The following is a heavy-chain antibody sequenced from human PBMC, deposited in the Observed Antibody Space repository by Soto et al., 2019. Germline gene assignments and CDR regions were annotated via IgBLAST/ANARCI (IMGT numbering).Heavy chain of an antibody. CDR1: GGSISSSNW. J-gene: IGHJ4*02. D-gene: IGHD3-22*01. CDR3: ARAKSYYDSSGYYYFDY. CDR2: IYHSGST. Sequence: QVQLQESGPGLVKPSGTLSLTCAVSGGSISSSNWWSWVRQPAGKGLEWIGEIYHSGSTNYNPSLKSRVTISVDKSKNQFSLKLSSVSAADTAVYYCARAKSYYDSSGYYYFDYWGQGTLVTVSS. V-gene: IGHV4-4*02.